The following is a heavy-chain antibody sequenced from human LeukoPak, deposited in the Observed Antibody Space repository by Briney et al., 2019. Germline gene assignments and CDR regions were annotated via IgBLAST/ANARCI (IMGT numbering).Heavy chain of an antibody. J-gene: IGHJ5*02. CDR2: ISYDGSNK. CDR3: AKHVIAVAGNNWFDP. V-gene: IGHV3-30*18. Sequence: GRSLRLSCAASGFTFSSYGMHWVRQAPGKGLEWVAVISYDGSNKYYADSVKGRFTISGDNSKNTLYLQMNSLRAEDTAVYYCAKHVIAVAGNNWFDPWGQGTLVTVSS. D-gene: IGHD6-19*01. CDR1: GFTFSSYG.